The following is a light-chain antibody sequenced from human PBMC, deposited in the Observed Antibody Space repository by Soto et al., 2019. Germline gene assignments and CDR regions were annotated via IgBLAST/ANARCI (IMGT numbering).Light chain of an antibody. J-gene: IGKJ1*01. CDR2: AVS. V-gene: IGKV3-20*01. Sequence: DIVLTQSPGTLSLSPGQRATLSCRASQSVSSSSVAWYRQRPGQAPRLLIYAVSSRAIDTPDRFSGSGSGTDFTLTISRLEHEDFDVYYCQHSGDSVWTLGQGTKVDIK. CDR3: QHSGDSVWT. CDR1: QSVSSSS.